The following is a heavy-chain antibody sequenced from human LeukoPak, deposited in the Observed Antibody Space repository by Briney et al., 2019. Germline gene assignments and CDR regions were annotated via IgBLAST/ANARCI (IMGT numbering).Heavy chain of an antibody. Sequence: GASVKVSCKASGYTFTNYDINWVRQATGQGLEWMGWMNPNSGNTGYAQKFQGRVTMTRNTSISTAYMELSSLTSEDTAVYYCARDRRTYYTGSGSYYKVGRLDFWGQGTLITVSS. CDR1: GYTFTNYD. D-gene: IGHD3-10*01. CDR2: MNPNSGNT. CDR3: ARDRRTYYTGSGSYYKVGRLDF. V-gene: IGHV1-8*01. J-gene: IGHJ4*02.